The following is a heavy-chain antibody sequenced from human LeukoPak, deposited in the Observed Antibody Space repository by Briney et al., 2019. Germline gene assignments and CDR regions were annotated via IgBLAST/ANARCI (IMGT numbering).Heavy chain of an antibody. D-gene: IGHD3-9*01. CDR2: INHSGST. V-gene: IGHV4-34*01. CDR1: GGPFSGYY. Sequence: SETLSLTCAVYGGPFSGYYWSWIRQPPGKGLEWIGEINHSGSTNYNPSLKSRVTISVDTSKNQFSLKLSSVTAADTAVYYCARGGLRYFDWLPPPIDYWGQGTLVTVSS. J-gene: IGHJ4*02. CDR3: ARGGLRYFDWLPPPIDY.